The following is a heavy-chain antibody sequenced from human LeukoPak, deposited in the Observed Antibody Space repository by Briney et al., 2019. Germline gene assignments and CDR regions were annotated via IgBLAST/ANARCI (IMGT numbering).Heavy chain of an antibody. D-gene: IGHD3-3*01. CDR1: GGSISSSNW. CDR2: IYHSGST. Sequence: SEPLSLTCAVSGGSISSSNWWSWVRQPPGKGLEWIGEIYHSGSTNYNPSLKSRVTISVDKSKNQFSLKLSSVTAADTAVYYCASGVVIINDAFDIWGQGTMVTLSS. V-gene: IGHV4-4*02. CDR3: ASGVVIINDAFDI. J-gene: IGHJ3*02.